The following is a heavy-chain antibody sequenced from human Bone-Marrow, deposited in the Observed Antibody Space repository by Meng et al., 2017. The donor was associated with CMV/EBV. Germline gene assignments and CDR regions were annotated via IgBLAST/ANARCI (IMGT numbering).Heavy chain of an antibody. CDR2: IYPGDSDT. Sequence: SLKVARNGAGYSFTSYWSGWVRQMPGKGLEWMGIIYPGDSDTRYSPSFQGQVTISADKSISTAYLQWSSLKASDTAMYYWARVSGTGPYPKYSWFDPWGQGTLVTVSS. D-gene: IGHD7-27*01. V-gene: IGHV5-51*01. CDR3: ARVSGTGPYPKYSWFDP. CDR1: GYSFTSYW. J-gene: IGHJ5*02.